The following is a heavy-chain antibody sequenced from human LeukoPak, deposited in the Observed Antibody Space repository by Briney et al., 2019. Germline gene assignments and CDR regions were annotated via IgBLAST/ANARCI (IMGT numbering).Heavy chain of an antibody. CDR1: GYTFTGYY. V-gene: IGHV1-2*02. CDR2: INPNSGGT. CDR3: ARVDGYSSSRGDY. D-gene: IGHD6-13*01. J-gene: IGHJ4*02. Sequence: APVKVSCKASGYTFTGYYMHWVRQAPGQGLEWMGWINPNSGGTNYAQKFQGRVTMTRDTSISTAYMELSRLRSDDSAVYYCARVDGYSSSRGDYWGQGTLVTVSS.